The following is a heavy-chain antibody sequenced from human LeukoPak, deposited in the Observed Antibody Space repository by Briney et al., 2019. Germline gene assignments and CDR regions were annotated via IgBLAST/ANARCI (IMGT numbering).Heavy chain of an antibody. CDR3: ARDPRNVGLAP. CDR2: DNGDGSTT. V-gene: IGHV3-74*01. D-gene: IGHD2-15*01. Sequence: GGSLRLSCVASGFSLSGYWMYWVRQAPGKGLMYISRDNGDGSTTNYADVVKGRFTMSRDNAKNTLYLQMNSLRVEDTAVYYCARDPRNVGLAPWGQGTLVTVSS. J-gene: IGHJ5*02. CDR1: GFSLSGYW.